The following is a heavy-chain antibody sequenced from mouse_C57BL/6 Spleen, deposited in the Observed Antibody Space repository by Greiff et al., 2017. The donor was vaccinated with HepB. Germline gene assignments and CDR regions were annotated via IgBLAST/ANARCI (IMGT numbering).Heavy chain of an antibody. Sequence: LQESGPELVKPGASVKISCKASGYAFSSSWMNWVKQRPGKGLEWIGRIYPGDGDTNYNGKFKGKATLTADKSSSTAYMQLSSLTSEDSAVDFCARRGVYGSSSPFAYWGQGTLVTVSA. CDR1: GYAFSSSW. V-gene: IGHV1-82*01. J-gene: IGHJ3*01. D-gene: IGHD1-1*01. CDR3: ARRGVYGSSSPFAY. CDR2: IYPGDGDT.